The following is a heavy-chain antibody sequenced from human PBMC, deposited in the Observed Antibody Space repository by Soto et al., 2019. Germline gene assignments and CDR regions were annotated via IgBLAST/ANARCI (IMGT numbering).Heavy chain of an antibody. D-gene: IGHD3-16*01. CDR2: IIPMFGTP. V-gene: IGHV1-69*01. J-gene: IGHJ3*02. CDR3: ARSRIMAEFNDYGGNHHGFAI. CDR1: GGTVSSHA. Sequence: QVQLVQSGPEVRKSGSSVRVSCKATGGTVSSHAVSWVRLAPGQGLEWIGGIIPMFGTPTYAQKIQGGVTISADESSSTFFLDLSSMRSEDTAVYYCARSRIMAEFNDYGGNHHGFAIWGPGTRVTVSS.